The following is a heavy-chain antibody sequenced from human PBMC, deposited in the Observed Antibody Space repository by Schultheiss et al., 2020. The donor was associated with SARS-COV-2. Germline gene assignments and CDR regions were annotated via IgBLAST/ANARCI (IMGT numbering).Heavy chain of an antibody. V-gene: IGHV4-59*01. Sequence: SETLSLTCTVSGGSISSYYWSWIRQPPGKGLEWIGYIYYSGSTNYNPSLKSRVTISVDTSKNQFSLKLSSVTAADTAVYYCARGPCYYDPYGGGMYYGMDVWGQGTTVTVSS. J-gene: IGHJ6*02. CDR3: ARGPCYYDPYGGGMYYGMDV. CDR1: GGSISSYY. CDR2: IYYSGST. D-gene: IGHD3-22*01.